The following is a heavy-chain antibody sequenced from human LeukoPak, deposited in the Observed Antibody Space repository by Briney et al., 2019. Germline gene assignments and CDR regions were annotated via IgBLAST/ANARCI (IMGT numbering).Heavy chain of an antibody. CDR2: IKQDGSEK. V-gene: IGHV3-7*02. CDR3: GKPRNGYFRGFEY. Sequence: GGSLRLSCAASGFTFSSYWMNWVRQPPGKGLEWVANIKQDGSEKYYVDSVKGRFTISRDNAKNSLSLQMNNLRAEDTAVYYCGKPRNGYFRGFEYWGQGTLVTVSS. D-gene: IGHD5-18*01. CDR1: GFTFSSYW. J-gene: IGHJ4*02.